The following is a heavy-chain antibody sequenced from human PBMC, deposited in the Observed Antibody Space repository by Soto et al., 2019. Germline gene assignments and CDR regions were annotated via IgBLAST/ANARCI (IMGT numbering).Heavy chain of an antibody. D-gene: IGHD2-21*01. CDR1: GGSIDKSNYF. CDR2: ILYSGTT. J-gene: IGHJ4*02. V-gene: IGHV4-39*01. Sequence: HLQLQESGPGLVKPSETLSLTCSVSGGSIDKSNYFWGWIRQPPGKGLEWIGSILYSGTTSYNSSLKSRVTISVDTSRNQFSLTLTSVTAADTAVYYCARLGWGDGDSDYWGQGTLFTVSS. CDR3: ARLGWGDGDSDY.